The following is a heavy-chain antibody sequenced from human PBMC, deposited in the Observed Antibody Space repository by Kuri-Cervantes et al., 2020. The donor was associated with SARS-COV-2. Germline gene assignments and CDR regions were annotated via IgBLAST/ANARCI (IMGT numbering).Heavy chain of an antibody. CDR3: VRFRYYDSSRNASDN. Sequence: ASVKVSCKTPGYTFSDYYIHWGRQAPGQGLEWMGWINPKTGGAKYAQKLQGRVNMTRDTSISTAYMELSRLRADDTAVYYCVRFRYYDSSRNASDNWGQGTLVTVSS. CDR1: GYTFSDYY. D-gene: IGHD3-22*01. J-gene: IGHJ3*02. CDR2: INPKTGGA. V-gene: IGHV1-2*02.